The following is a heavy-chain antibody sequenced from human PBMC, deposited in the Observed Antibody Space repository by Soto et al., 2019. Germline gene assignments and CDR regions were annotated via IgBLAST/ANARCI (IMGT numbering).Heavy chain of an antibody. CDR3: XXXXXXXXXXXXY. V-gene: IGHV3-30*03. CDR2: ISYDGSNK. Sequence: QVQLVESGGGVVQPGRSLRLSCAASGFTFSSYGMHWVRQAPGKGLEWVAVISYDGSNKYYADSVKGRFTISRDNSKNTLYMQMNSLRAXXXXXXXXXXXXXXXXXXXXYWGQGTLVTVSS. J-gene: IGHJ4*02. CDR1: GFTFSSYG.